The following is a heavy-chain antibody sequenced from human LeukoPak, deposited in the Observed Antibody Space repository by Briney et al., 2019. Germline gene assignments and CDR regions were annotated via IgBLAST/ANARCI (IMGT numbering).Heavy chain of an antibody. CDR1: GYSFSNYW. V-gene: IGHV5-51*01. J-gene: IGHJ4*02. CDR2: ISPSHSNT. Sequence: GESLKISCKGSGYSFSNYWIGWVRQMPGKGLEWMGIISPSHSNTTYSPSFQGQVTISADKSISTAYLQWSSLKASDTAMYYCARLGTFDYWGQGTLVTVSP. CDR3: ARLGTFDY. D-gene: IGHD3-16*01.